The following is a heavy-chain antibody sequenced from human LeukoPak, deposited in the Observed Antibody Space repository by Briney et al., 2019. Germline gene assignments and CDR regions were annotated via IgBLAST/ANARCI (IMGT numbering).Heavy chain of an antibody. Sequence: WASVKVSCKASGGTFSSYAISWVRQAPGQGLEWMGGIIPIFGTANYAQKFQGRVTITADESTSTAYMELGSLRSEDTAVYYCASSKKQQLANYYYMDVWGKGTTVTVSS. CDR2: IIPIFGTA. J-gene: IGHJ6*03. CDR3: ASSKKQQLANYYYMDV. CDR1: GGTFSSYA. V-gene: IGHV1-69*13. D-gene: IGHD6-13*01.